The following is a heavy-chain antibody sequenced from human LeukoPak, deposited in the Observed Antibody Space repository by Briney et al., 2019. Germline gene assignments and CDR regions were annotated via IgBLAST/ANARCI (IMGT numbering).Heavy chain of an antibody. CDR2: INPNSGGT. CDR1: GYTFTGYY. D-gene: IGHD4-11*01. V-gene: IGHV1-2*02. J-gene: IGHJ4*02. CDR3: AIESDYSNYVADY. Sequence: GESLKISCKASGYTFTGYYMHWVRQAPGQGLEWMGWINPNSGGTNYAQKFRGRVTMTRDTSISTAYMELSRLRSDDTAVYYCAIESDYSNYVADYWGQGTLVTVSS.